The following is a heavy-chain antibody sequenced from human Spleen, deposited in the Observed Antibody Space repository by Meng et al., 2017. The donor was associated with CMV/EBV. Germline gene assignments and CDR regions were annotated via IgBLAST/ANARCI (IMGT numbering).Heavy chain of an antibody. J-gene: IGHJ4*02. V-gene: IGHV3-30-3*01. CDR2: ISYDGSNK. D-gene: IGHD3-10*01. CDR3: HGSGSSYY. Sequence: GEVGGGLGRQWGARRFSCAACGFTVSCNYMSWVRQAPGKGLEWVAVISYDGSNKYYADSVKGRFTISRDNSKNTLYLQMNSLRAEDTAVYYAHGSGSSYYWGQGTLVTVSS. CDR1: GFTVSCNY.